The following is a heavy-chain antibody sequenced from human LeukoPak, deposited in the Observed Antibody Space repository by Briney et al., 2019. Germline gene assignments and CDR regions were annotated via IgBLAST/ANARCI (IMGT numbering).Heavy chain of an antibody. Sequence: PSETLSLTCTVSGGSIGTYYWSWIRQPPGKGLEWIGYIYYSGSTNYNPSLKSRVTISVDTSKNQFSLKLSSVTAADTAVYYCARDGGWFGELFYFDYWGQGTLVTVSS. CDR2: IYYSGST. D-gene: IGHD3-10*01. CDR1: GGSIGTYY. J-gene: IGHJ4*02. CDR3: ARDGGWFGELFYFDY. V-gene: IGHV4-59*01.